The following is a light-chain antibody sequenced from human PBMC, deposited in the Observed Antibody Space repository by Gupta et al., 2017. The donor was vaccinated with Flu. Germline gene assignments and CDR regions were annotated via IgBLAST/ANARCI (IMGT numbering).Light chain of an antibody. CDR3: AAWDDSLSGWV. CDR1: SSNIGSNY. J-gene: IGLJ3*02. CDR2: RNN. Sequence: QSVLTQPPSASGTPVQRVTISCSGSSSNIGSNYVYWYQQRPGTAPKLLIYRNNQRPSGVPDRFSGSKSGTSASLAISGLRAEDEADYYCAAWDDSLSGWVFGGGTKLTVL. V-gene: IGLV1-47*01.